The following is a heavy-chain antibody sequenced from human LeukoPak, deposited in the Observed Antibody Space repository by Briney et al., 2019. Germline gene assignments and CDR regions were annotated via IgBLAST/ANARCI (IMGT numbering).Heavy chain of an antibody. J-gene: IGHJ5*02. Sequence: ASVKVSCKASGYTFTGYYMHWVRQAPGQGLEWMGWVNPNSGGTNYAQKFQGRVTMTRDTSISTAYMELSRLRSDDTAVYYCARDALRNRHWGAWFDPWGQGTLVTVSS. CDR1: GYTFTGYY. V-gene: IGHV1-2*02. CDR3: ARDALRNRHWGAWFDP. CDR2: VNPNSGGT. D-gene: IGHD7-27*01.